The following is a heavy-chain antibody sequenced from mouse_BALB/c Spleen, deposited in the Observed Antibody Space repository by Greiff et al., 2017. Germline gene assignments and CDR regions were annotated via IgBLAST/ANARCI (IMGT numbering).Heavy chain of an antibody. J-gene: IGHJ2*01. CDR1: GFTFSSFG. CDR2: ISSGSSTI. Sequence: EVQGVESGGGLVQPGGSRKLSCAASGFTFSSFGMHWVRQAPEKGLEWVAYISSGSSTIYYADTVKGRFTISRDNPKNTLFLQMTSLRSEDTAMYYCARSAWDYWGQGTTLTVSS. V-gene: IGHV5-17*02. D-gene: IGHD6-1*01. CDR3: ARSAWDY.